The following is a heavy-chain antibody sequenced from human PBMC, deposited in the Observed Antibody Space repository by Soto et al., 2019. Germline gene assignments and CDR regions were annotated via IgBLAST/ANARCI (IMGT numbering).Heavy chain of an antibody. Sequence: SGTRSLTCTVSGDSISSNNNYWGWIRHPPGEGLEWIRFISYSGTTSYSPSLKSRVAISLDTSKNQFSLSLSSVTAADTAVYYCAKGRGYSYGLDPWGQGTLVTVSS. CDR2: ISYSGTT. CDR1: GDSISSNNNY. D-gene: IGHD5-18*01. CDR3: AKGRGYSYGLDP. J-gene: IGHJ5*02. V-gene: IGHV4-30-4*01.